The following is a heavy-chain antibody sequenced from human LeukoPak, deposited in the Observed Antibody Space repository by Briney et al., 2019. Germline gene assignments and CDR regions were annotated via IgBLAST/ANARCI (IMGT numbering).Heavy chain of an antibody. D-gene: IGHD3-22*01. Sequence: SETLSLTCTVSGGSISSGDYYWRWLRQPPGKGLEWIVYIYHSGSTHFNPSLKSRVTISVDTSKNQFSLKLSSVTAADTAVYFCARGPDSSGYYYFDYWGQGTLVTVSS. V-gene: IGHV4-30-4*01. J-gene: IGHJ4*02. CDR1: GGSISSGDYY. CDR3: ARGPDSSGYYYFDY. CDR2: IYHSGST.